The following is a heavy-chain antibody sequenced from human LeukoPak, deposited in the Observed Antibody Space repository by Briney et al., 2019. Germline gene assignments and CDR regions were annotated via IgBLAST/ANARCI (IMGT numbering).Heavy chain of an antibody. CDR3: VGGAGGGGFDI. Sequence: SETLSLTCTVSGGSISSHYWSWIRQPPGKRLEWIAYMYHTGITNYNPSLKSRVTMSLDTSKTQFSLKLSSETAADTAVYYCVGGAGGGGFDIWGQGTMVTVSS. D-gene: IGHD3-16*01. CDR1: GGSISSHY. J-gene: IGHJ3*02. V-gene: IGHV4-59*11. CDR2: MYHTGIT.